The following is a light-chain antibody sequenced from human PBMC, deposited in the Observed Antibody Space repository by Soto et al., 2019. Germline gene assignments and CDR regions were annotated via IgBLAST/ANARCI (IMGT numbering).Light chain of an antibody. CDR2: AAS. J-gene: IGKJ4*01. CDR1: QGIGSY. Sequence: DIQLTQSPYFLSASVGDRVTITCRASQGIGSYLNWYQQKPGKAPKLLIYAASSLQSGVPSRFSGSGSGTDFTLTISSLQPEDFATYYCQQSYSTPPLTFGGGTKVEIK. V-gene: IGKV1-39*01. CDR3: QQSYSTPPLT.